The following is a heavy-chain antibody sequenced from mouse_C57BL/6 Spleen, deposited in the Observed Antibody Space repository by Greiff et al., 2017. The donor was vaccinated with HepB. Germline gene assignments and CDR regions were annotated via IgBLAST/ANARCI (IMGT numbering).Heavy chain of an antibody. V-gene: IGHV1-50*01. CDR3: ARGIYYDPYYFDY. CDR1: GYTFTSYW. Sequence: QVQLQQPGAELVKPGASVKLSCKASGYTFTSYWMQWVKQRPGQGLEWIGEIDPSYSYNNYNQKFKGKATLTVYTSSSTAYMQRSSLTSEDAAVYYCARGIYYDPYYFDYWGQGTTLTVSS. J-gene: IGHJ2*01. CDR2: IDPSYSYN. D-gene: IGHD2-4*01.